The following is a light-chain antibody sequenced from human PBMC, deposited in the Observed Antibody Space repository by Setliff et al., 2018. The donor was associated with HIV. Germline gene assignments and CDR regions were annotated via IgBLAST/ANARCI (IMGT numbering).Light chain of an antibody. CDR1: TGAVTSTHN. J-gene: IGLJ3*02. CDR2: GAS. CDR3: PLYYGGAPPWV. V-gene: IGLV7-43*01. Sequence: QAVVTQEPSLTVSPGGTVTLTCASTTGAVTSTHNPYWFQQKPGQAPRTLIYGASNKHSWTPARFSGSLLGDKAALTLSGVQPEDEAEYYCPLYYGGAPPWVFGGGTKVTVL.